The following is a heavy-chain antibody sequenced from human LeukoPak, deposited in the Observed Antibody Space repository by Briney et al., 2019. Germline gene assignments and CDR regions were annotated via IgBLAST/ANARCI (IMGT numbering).Heavy chain of an antibody. CDR1: GFTFDDYA. V-gene: IGHV3-9*01. Sequence: PGRSLRLSCAVSGFTFDDYAMHWVRQAPGKGLEWVSSISWNSANMVYADSVKGRFTISKDSAKDSLYLQMNSLRTEDTALYYRAKDIEAAGRSYYGLDVWGQGTTVTVSS. CDR3: AKDIEAAGRSYYGLDV. D-gene: IGHD6-25*01. J-gene: IGHJ6*02. CDR2: ISWNSANM.